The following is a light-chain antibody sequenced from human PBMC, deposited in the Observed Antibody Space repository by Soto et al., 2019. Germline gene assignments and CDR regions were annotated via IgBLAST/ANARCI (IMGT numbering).Light chain of an antibody. J-gene: IGKJ3*01. CDR1: QSVSSTY. Sequence: EIVVTQSPGTLSLSPGERATIACRASQSVSSTYLGWYQQKPGQAPRLLISGASSRATGIPDRFSGSGSGTDFTLTISRLAPEDFTVYYCQQYGSIPFTFGPGTKGDI. V-gene: IGKV3-20*01. CDR3: QQYGSIPFT. CDR2: GAS.